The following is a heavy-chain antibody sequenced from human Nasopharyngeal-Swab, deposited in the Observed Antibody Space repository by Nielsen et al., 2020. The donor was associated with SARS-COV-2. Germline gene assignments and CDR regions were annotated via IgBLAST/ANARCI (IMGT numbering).Heavy chain of an antibody. V-gene: IGHV1-2*02. CDR1: GYTFTGYY. CDR3: ARDQMVVVPAAINYYYYVMDV. J-gene: IGHJ6*02. Sequence: ASVKVSCKASGYTFTGYYMHWVRQAPGQGLEWMGWINPNSGGTNYAQKFQGRVTMTRDTSISTAYMELSRLRSDDTAVYYCARDQMVVVPAAINYYYYVMDVWGQGTTVTVSS. D-gene: IGHD2-2*01. CDR2: INPNSGGT.